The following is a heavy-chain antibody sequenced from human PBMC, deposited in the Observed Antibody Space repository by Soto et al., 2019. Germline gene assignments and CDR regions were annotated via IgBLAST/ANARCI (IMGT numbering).Heavy chain of an antibody. CDR2: ISHDGQNQ. CDR3: ARERADIVVAPVATSGMDV. CDR1: GFAFGSHG. J-gene: IGHJ6*02. Sequence: QVQLVESGGVVVPPGRSLKLSCIASGFAFGSHGMHWVRQVSGKGLEWVAVISHDGQNQYYRESVKGRFTISRDNSKNSLFLEVHSLRVEDTAVYYCARERADIVVAPVATSGMDVWGQGTAVTVSS. D-gene: IGHD2-2*01. V-gene: IGHV3-30*03.